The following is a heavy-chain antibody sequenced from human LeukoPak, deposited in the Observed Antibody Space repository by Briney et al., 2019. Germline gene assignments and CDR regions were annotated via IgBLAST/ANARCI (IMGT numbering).Heavy chain of an antibody. Sequence: SETLSLTCAVYGGSFSGYCWSWIRQPPGKGLEWIGEINHSGSTNYNPSLKSRVTMSVDTSKNQFSLKLSSVTAADTAVYYCAREHSSSWYPGRWFDPWGQGTLVTVSS. J-gene: IGHJ5*02. V-gene: IGHV4-34*01. CDR3: AREHSSSWYPGRWFDP. D-gene: IGHD6-13*01. CDR2: INHSGST. CDR1: GGSFSGYC.